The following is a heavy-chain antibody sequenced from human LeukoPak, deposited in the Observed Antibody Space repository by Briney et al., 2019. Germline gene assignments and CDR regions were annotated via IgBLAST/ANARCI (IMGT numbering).Heavy chain of an antibody. V-gene: IGHV3-21*01. CDR1: GFTFSNYN. D-gene: IGHD2-15*01. J-gene: IGHJ4*02. CDR2: ISSSSSYI. Sequence: PGGSLRLSCAASGFTFSNYNMNWVRQAPGKGLEWVSSISSSSSYIYYTDSVKGRFTISRDNAKNSLYLQMNSLRAEDTAVYYCARVGVVAAAQGEFDYWGQGTLVTVSS. CDR3: ARVGVVAAAQGEFDY.